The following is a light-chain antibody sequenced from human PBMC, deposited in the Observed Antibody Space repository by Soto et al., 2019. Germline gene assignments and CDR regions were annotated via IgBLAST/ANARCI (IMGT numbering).Light chain of an antibody. CDR2: AAS. V-gene: IGKV3-20*01. CDR3: QQYASSSTWT. Sequence: EIVLTQSPGTLSLSPGERATLSCRASQSVRSAYLAWYQHKPGQPPTLLIYAASSRVTGIPDRFSGSGSGTDFTLSLSRMEPEDFAVYYFQQYASSSTWTFGQGTKVEIK. J-gene: IGKJ1*01. CDR1: QSVRSAY.